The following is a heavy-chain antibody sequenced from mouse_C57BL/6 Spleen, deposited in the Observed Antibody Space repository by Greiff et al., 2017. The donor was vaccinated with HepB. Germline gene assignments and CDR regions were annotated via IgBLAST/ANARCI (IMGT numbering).Heavy chain of an antibody. CDR2: ISYSGST. J-gene: IGHJ2*01. D-gene: IGHD2-3*01. CDR1: GYSITSGYD. Sequence: EVQLQESGPGMVKPSQSLSLTCTVTGYSITSGYDWHWIRHFPGNKLEWMGYISYSGSTNYNPSLKSRISITHDTSKNHFFLKLNSVTTGDTATYYCARALDGYPYYFDYWGQGTTLTVSS. CDR3: ARALDGYPYYFDY. V-gene: IGHV3-1*01.